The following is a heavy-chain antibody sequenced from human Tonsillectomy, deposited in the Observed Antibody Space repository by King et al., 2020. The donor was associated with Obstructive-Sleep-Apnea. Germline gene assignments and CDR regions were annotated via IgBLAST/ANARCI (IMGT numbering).Heavy chain of an antibody. D-gene: IGHD1-26*01. J-gene: IGHJ4*02. V-gene: IGHV1-69*09. CDR2: IIPILGVA. CDR1: GGTFSNYA. CDR3: ARYVVGTVGATVGATDPPEYYFHY. Sequence: QLVQSGAEMKKPGSSVKVSCKASGGTFSNYAIIWVRQAPGQGLEWMGGIIPILGVANHAQKVQGRVTIAADKSTNASDMELSSLTSEDTAGYYCARYVVGTVGATVGATDPPEYYFHYWGQGTLVTVSS.